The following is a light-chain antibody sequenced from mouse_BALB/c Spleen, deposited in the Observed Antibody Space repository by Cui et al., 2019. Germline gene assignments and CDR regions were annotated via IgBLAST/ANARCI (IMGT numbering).Light chain of an antibody. CDR3: MQHLEYPFT. V-gene: IGKV2-137*01. CDR1: KSLLHTDATPY. Sequence: IVMTQAVPAVPGTAVESVAISGWFMKSLLHTDATPYFYWFLHRPGHSPHLLIYRMSNLASGVPDRFSGSGSGTAFTLRISRVEAEDVGVYYCMQHLEYPFTFGSGTKLEIK. J-gene: IGKJ4*01. CDR2: RMS.